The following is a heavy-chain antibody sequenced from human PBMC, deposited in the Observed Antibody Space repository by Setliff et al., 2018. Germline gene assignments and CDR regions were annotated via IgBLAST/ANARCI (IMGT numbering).Heavy chain of an antibody. D-gene: IGHD2-2*01. CDR3: VRTFNGSPADR. V-gene: IGHV4-39*01. J-gene: IGHJ5*02. Sequence: TYHWGWVRQPPGKGLEWIGLIYYTGITYYNPSLKSRVTISEDMSENQISLKLNPVTAADTAVYYCVRTFNGSPADRWGQGTLVTVSS. CDR2: IYYTGIT. CDR1: TYH.